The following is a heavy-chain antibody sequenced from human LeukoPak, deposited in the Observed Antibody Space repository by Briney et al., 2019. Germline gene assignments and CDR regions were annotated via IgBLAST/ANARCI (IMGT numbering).Heavy chain of an antibody. CDR2: ISGSGGGT. CDR1: GFTFSSYG. V-gene: IGHV3-23*01. J-gene: IGHJ5*02. D-gene: IGHD3-10*01. CDR3: ARGSIYYYGSGPNWFDP. Sequence: GGTLRLSCAASGFTFSSYGMSWVRQGPGKGLEWVSAISGSGGGTYYADSVKGRFTISRDNSKNTRYLQMNSLRAEDTAVYYCARGSIYYYGSGPNWFDPWGQGTLVTVSS.